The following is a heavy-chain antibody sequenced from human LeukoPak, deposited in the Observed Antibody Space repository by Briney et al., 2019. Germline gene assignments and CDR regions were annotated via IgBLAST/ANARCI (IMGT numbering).Heavy chain of an antibody. D-gene: IGHD3-10*01. V-gene: IGHV3-33*06. CDR3: AKDDSGVRGQAFDY. CDR1: GFTFSSYG. CDR2: IWYGGSDK. Sequence: GGSLRLSCAASGFTFSSYGMHWGRQAPGEGREGVAVIWYGGSDKYYADSVKGRFTISRDNSKNTLYLQMNSLRAEDTAVYYCAKDDSGVRGQAFDYWGQGTLVTVSS. J-gene: IGHJ4*02.